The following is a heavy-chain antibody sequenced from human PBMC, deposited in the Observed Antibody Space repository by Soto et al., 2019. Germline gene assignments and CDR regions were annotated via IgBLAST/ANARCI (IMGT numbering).Heavy chain of an antibody. Sequence: ASVKVSCKASGYTFTSYGISWVRQAPGQGLEWMGWISAYNGNTNYAQKLQGRVTMTTDTSTSTAYMELRSLRSDDTAVYYCARGPQYCSSTSCYEDDWGQGTLVTVSS. V-gene: IGHV1-18*01. J-gene: IGHJ4*02. CDR2: ISAYNGNT. D-gene: IGHD2-2*01. CDR1: GYTFTSYG. CDR3: ARGPQYCSSTSCYEDD.